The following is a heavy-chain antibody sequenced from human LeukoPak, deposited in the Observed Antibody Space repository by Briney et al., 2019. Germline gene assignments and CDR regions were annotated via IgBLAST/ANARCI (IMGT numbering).Heavy chain of an antibody. CDR2: TGSTGVST. Sequence: GGSLRLSCAASGFTFSSYAMNWVRQAPGKGLEWVSATGSTGVSTFYADSVKGRFTVSRDNSKNTLSLQMNSLRAEDTAVYYCAKDPGVVPAHYFDYWGQGILVTVSS. V-gene: IGHV3-23*01. D-gene: IGHD2-2*01. J-gene: IGHJ4*02. CDR1: GFTFSSYA. CDR3: AKDPGVVPAHYFDY.